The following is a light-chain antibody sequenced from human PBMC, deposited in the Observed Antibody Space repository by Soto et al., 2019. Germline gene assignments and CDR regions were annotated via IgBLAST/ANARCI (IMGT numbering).Light chain of an antibody. CDR3: QSYDSSLAGAI. Sequence: QSVLTQPPAVSGAPGQRVTISCTGSSSNIGAGYDVYWYQQLSGTAPKLVIYGNDNRPSGVPDRFSGSKSGSSASLAITGLQAEDEADYYCQSYDSSLAGAIFGGGTKLTVL. V-gene: IGLV1-40*01. CDR1: SSNIGAGYD. J-gene: IGLJ2*01. CDR2: GND.